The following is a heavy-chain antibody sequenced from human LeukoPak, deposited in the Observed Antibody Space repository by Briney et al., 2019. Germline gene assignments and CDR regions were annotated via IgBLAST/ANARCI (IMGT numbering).Heavy chain of an antibody. J-gene: IGHJ5*02. V-gene: IGHV3-53*01. D-gene: IGHD1-26*01. Sequence: GGSLRLSCAASGFTFNNFVMSWLRQAPGRGLEWVSVIYSGGATYYADSVKGRFTISRDNSKNMLYLQMNSLRAEDTAVYYCARGPIVGPTKGFDPWGQGTLVTVSS. CDR2: IYSGGAT. CDR1: GFTFNNFV. CDR3: ARGPIVGPTKGFDP.